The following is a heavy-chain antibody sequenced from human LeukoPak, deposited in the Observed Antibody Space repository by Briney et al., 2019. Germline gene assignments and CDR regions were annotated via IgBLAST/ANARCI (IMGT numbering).Heavy chain of an antibody. D-gene: IGHD4-17*01. CDR2: INGDGTST. CDR1: GFTFSTYW. Sequence: GGSLRLSCAASGFTFSTYWMHWVRQAPGKGLLWVSRINGDGTSTKYADSVKGRFTISRDNARHTLYLQMNSLRAEDTAVYYCARASTTVPNLLDYWGQGTLITVSS. CDR3: ARASTTVPNLLDY. V-gene: IGHV3-74*03. J-gene: IGHJ4*02.